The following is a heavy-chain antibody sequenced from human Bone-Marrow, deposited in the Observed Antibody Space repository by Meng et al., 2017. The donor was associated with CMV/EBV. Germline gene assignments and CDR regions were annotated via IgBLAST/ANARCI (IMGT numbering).Heavy chain of an antibody. J-gene: IGHJ4*02. V-gene: IGHV4-39*07. CDR1: GGSISSSSYY. D-gene: IGHD2-2*01. CDR2: IYYSGST. CDR3: ARGGKVVPAPYDY. Sequence: SETLSLTCTVSGGSISSSSYYWGWIRQPPGKGLEWIGSIYYSGSTYYNPFLKSRVTISVDTSKNQFYLKLSSVTAADTAVYYCARGGKVVPAPYDYWGQGTLVTVSS.